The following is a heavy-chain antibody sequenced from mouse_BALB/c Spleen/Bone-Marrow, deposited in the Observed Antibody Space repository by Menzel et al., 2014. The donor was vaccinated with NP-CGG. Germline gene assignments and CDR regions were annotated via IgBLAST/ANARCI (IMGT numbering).Heavy chain of an antibody. J-gene: IGHJ4*01. CDR3: ARGLRHAMDY. CDR1: GFNIKDYY. V-gene: IGHV14-1*02. CDR2: IDPENGNT. D-gene: IGHD2-4*01. Sequence: EVQLQQSGAELVRPGALVKLSCKASGFNIKDYYMHWVKQRPEQGLEWIGWIDPENGNTIYDPKFQGKASITADTSSNTAYLQLSSLPSEDTAVCYCARGLRHAMDYWGQGTSVTVSS.